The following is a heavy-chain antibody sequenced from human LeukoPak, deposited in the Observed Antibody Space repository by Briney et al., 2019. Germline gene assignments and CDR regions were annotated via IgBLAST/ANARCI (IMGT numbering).Heavy chain of an antibody. CDR1: SGSISSGGYY. D-gene: IGHD6-13*01. J-gene: IGHJ5*02. CDR2: IYYSGST. V-gene: IGHV4-31*03. Sequence: PSETLSLTCTVSSGSISSGGYYWSWIRQHPGKGLEWIGYIYYSGSTYYNPSLKSRVTISVDTSKNQFSLKLSSVTAADTAVYYCGGVGWFWAGAGQLNWFHPWGQGTLVT. CDR3: GGVGWFWAGAGQLNWFHP.